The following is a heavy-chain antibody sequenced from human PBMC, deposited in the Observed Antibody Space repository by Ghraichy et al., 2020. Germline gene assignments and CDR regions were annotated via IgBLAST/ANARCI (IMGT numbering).Heavy chain of an antibody. D-gene: IGHD6-13*01. J-gene: IGHJ2*01. CDR2: IYNSGST. Sequence: LSLTCTVSGGSISGGGDYWSWIRQHPGTGLEWIGYIYNSGSTYYNPSLKSRGSISVDTSRNQFSLKLSSVTAADTAVYYCARENSSPNQRYFDLWGRGTLVTVSS. CDR3: ARENSSPNQRYFDL. V-gene: IGHV4-31*03. CDR1: GGSISGGGDY.